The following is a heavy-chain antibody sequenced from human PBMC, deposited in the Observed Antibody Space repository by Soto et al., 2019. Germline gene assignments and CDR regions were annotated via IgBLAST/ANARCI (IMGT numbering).Heavy chain of an antibody. CDR1: GYSFTSYW. V-gene: IGHV5-10-1*01. D-gene: IGHD1-7*01. CDR3: ARSFAGSTSYGLXV. Sequence: PRESLKISCKGSGYSFTSYWISWVRQMPGRGLEWMGRIDPSDSYSNYSPSFQGHVTISVDKSITTAYLQWSSLKASDTAIYFWARSFAGSTSYGLXVWGQGTTVTVSS. CDR2: IDPSDSYS. J-gene: IGHJ6*02.